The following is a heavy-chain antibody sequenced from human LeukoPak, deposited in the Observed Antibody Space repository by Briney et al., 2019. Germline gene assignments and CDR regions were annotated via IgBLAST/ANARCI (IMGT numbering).Heavy chain of an antibody. CDR2: VFYNGAT. CDR1: GGSISSSIYY. V-gene: IGHV4-39*07. D-gene: IGHD3-9*01. Sequence: SETLSLTCIVSGGSISSSIYYWAWVRQPPGKGLEWIGTVFYNGATQYSPSLRSRVTISIDTCTNQFSLKLSSVTAADTAVYYCARRILRYFDWLEYYYGMDVWGQGTTVTVSS. J-gene: IGHJ6*02. CDR3: ARRILRYFDWLEYYYGMDV.